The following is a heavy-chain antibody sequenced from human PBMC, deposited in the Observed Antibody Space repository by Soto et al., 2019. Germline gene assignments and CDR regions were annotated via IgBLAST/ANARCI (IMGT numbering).Heavy chain of an antibody. D-gene: IGHD4-17*01. CDR1: GFTFSSYA. V-gene: IGHV3-30-3*01. Sequence: GGSLRLSCAASGFTFSSYAMHWVRQAPGKGLEWVAVISYDGSNKYYADSVKGRFTISRDNSKNTLYLQMNNLRAEDTAVYYCARLNDYGGPGIGFDPWGQGTLVTVSS. J-gene: IGHJ5*02. CDR2: ISYDGSNK. CDR3: ARLNDYGGPGIGFDP.